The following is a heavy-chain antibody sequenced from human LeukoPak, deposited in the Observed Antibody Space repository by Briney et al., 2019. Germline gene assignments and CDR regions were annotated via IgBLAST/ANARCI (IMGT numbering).Heavy chain of an antibody. V-gene: IGHV4-39*07. CDR2: IHYSGDT. J-gene: IGHJ2*01. D-gene: IGHD3-22*01. CDR1: SDSFSSSRFN. CDR3: ARAPKYYFDSSASWYFDF. Sequence: SETLSLTCTVSSDSFSSSRFNWAWIRQTPGKGLEWIGTIHYSGDTYHNPSLKSRVTLSRDTSKNQFSLRLTSVIAADTAVYYCARAPKYYFDSSASWYFDFWGLGTLVAVSS.